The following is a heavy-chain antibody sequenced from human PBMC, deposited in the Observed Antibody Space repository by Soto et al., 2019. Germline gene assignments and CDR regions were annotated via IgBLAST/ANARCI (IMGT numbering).Heavy chain of an antibody. J-gene: IGHJ3*02. D-gene: IGHD6-19*01. Sequence: QAHLVQSGAEVRKPGASVKVACNGSGYSFTAYPIHWVRQAPGQGLEWLGWINPGNGNRAYSPKFRGRVTITRDSSADTVYMDLSSLRSEDTALYYCARDVEYQCLDDALDIWGKGTMVTVSS. CDR1: GYSFTAYP. V-gene: IGHV1-3*01. CDR3: ARDVEYQCLDDALDI. CDR2: INPGNGNR.